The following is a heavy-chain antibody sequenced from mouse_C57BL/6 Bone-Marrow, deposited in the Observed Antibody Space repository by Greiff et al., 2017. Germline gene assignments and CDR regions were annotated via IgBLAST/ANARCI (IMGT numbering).Heavy chain of an antibody. V-gene: IGHV2-5*01. CDR3: AKKGFYYGSRWYFDV. D-gene: IGHD1-1*01. Sequence: QVHVKQSGPGLVQPSQSLSITCTVSGFSLTSYGVHWVRQSPGKGLEWLGVIWRGGSTDYNAAFMSRLSITKDNSKSQVFFKMNSLQADDTAIYYCAKKGFYYGSRWYFDVWGTGTTVTVSS. CDR1: GFSLTSYG. CDR2: IWRGGST. J-gene: IGHJ1*03.